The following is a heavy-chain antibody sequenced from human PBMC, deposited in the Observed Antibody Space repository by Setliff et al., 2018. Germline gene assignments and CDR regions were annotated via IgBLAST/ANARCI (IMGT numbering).Heavy chain of an antibody. CDR2: IIATVGGV. D-gene: IGHD4-4*01. CDR1: GGTFSSYA. CDR3: ARDPRDVYRRGGDC. Sequence: VASVKVSCKASGGTFSSYAISWVRQAPGQGLEWMGGIIATVGGVSYAQKFQGRVTITADESTTTVYMELSSLTSEDTAMYYCARDPRDVYRRGGDCWDPGTLVTVSS. V-gene: IGHV1-69*13. J-gene: IGHJ4*02.